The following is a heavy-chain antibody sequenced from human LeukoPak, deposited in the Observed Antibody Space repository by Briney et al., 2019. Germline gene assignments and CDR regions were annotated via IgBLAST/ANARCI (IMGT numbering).Heavy chain of an antibody. D-gene: IGHD1-1*01. J-gene: IGHJ1*01. V-gene: IGHV3-23*01. CDR2: ISGGGDNT. Sequence: GGSLRLSCAASGFTFSRYAMSWVRQAPGKGLEWVSAISGGGDNTYYVDSVRGRFTISRDNSKNTLFLQMNSLRAEDTAIYHCAKPVDGASVQRYFQHWGQGTLVTVSS. CDR1: GFTFSRYA. CDR3: AKPVDGASVQRYFQH.